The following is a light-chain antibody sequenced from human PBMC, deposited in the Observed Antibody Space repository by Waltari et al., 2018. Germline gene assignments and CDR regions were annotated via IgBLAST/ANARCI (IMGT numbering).Light chain of an antibody. J-gene: IGKJ4*01. Sequence: DIVMTQSPDSLAVSLGERATINCKSSQSVLYSSNNKNYLAWYQQKPGQPPKLLIYCASTLESGVPDRFSGSGSGTDFTLTISSLQAEDVAVYYCQQSYGNPLTFGGGTKVEIK. CDR1: QSVLYSSNNKNY. V-gene: IGKV4-1*01. CDR3: QQSYGNPLT. CDR2: CAS.